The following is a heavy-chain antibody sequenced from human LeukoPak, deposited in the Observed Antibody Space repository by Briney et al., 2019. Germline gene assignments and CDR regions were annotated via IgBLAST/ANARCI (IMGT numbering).Heavy chain of an antibody. D-gene: IGHD5-18*01. Sequence: GGSLRLSCAASGFRFSAYHMNWVRQAPGKGLEWLAYISIGSSLIYYADSVRGRFAISRDNAKTSLYLQMNSLTADDTAVYYCARGAAMVSQYYFDYWGQGTLVTVSS. CDR3: ARGAAMVSQYYFDY. V-gene: IGHV3-48*01. CDR1: GFRFSAYH. CDR2: ISIGSSLI. J-gene: IGHJ4*02.